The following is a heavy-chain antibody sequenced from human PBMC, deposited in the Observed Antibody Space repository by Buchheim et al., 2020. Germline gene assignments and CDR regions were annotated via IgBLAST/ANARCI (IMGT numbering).Heavy chain of an antibody. CDR1: GFTFSSFG. J-gene: IGHJ5*02. D-gene: IGHD6-19*01. V-gene: IGHV3-30*18. CDR2: ISYDGSNE. Sequence: QVQLVESGGGVVQPGRSLRLSCAASGFTFSSFGMHWVRQAPGLGLEWVAVISYDGSNEYYADSVKGRFTISRANSNNTLFLQMNSLRPDDTGVYYCTKDVPSGYTSGWYDGWFDPWGQGTL. CDR3: TKDVPSGYTSGWYDGWFDP.